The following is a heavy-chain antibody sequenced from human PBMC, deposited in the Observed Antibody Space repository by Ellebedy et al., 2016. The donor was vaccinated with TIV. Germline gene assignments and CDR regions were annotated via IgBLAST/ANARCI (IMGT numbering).Heavy chain of an antibody. Sequence: PGGSLRLSCAASGFTFSSYAMTWVRQAPGKGLEWVSAIPYSGGSTYYAGSVKGLFSLSRDNSKNTLYLQMNSLRAEDTAVYYCAKVAAGPVVVWVFDYWGQGTLVTVSS. J-gene: IGHJ4*02. CDR2: IPYSGGST. CDR3: AKVAAGPVVVWVFDY. CDR1: GFTFSSYA. D-gene: IGHD6-6*01. V-gene: IGHV3-23*01.